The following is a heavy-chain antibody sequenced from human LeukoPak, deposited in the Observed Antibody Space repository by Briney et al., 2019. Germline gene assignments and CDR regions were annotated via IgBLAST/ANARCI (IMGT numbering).Heavy chain of an antibody. CDR3: VKGKDLYGALDI. V-gene: IGHV3-30*18. J-gene: IGHJ3*02. CDR1: GFTVSTSV. CDR2: ISFDGTTK. Sequence: GGSLRLSCAASGFTVSTSVMHWVRQAPGKGLDWAAIISFDGTTKYYADSVKGRFTISRDNSKNTLILQMDSLRVEDTAVYYCVKGKDLYGALDIWGQGTMVTVSS. D-gene: IGHD3-16*01.